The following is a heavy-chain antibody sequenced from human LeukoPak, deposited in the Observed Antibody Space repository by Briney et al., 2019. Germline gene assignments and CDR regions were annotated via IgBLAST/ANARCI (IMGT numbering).Heavy chain of an antibody. J-gene: IGHJ6*04. CDR1: GFTFSNYE. V-gene: IGHV3-48*03. CDR3: AELGITMIGGV. CDR2: IGSNGNAI. D-gene: IGHD3-10*02. Sequence: GGSLRLSCAGSGFTFSNYEMNWVRPAPGKGLEWVSYIGSNGNAIYYADSVRGRFTISRDNARNSLYLQMNSLRAEDTAVYYCAELGITMIGGVWGKGTTVTISS.